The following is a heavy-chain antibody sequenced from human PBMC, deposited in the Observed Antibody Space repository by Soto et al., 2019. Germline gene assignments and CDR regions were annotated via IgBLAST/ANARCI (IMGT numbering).Heavy chain of an antibody. D-gene: IGHD3-10*01. CDR3: ARWFTYGNFDYFDY. V-gene: IGHV3-74*01. CDR1: GFTFSSYW. CDR2: LDSGGSST. J-gene: IGHJ4*02. Sequence: GGSLRLCCAASGFTFSSYWMYWSRQAPRKGLVWVSRLDSGGSSTAYADSVKGRFTISRDNAKNTLYLQMNGLRAEDTAVYYCARWFTYGNFDYFDYWGQGPQVTGSA.